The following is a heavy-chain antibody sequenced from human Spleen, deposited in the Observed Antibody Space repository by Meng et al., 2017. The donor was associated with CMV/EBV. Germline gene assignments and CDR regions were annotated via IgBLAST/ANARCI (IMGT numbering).Heavy chain of an antibody. CDR2: IYYSGST. CDR3: ARGVYYGEFDY. D-gene: IGHD3-10*01. CDR1: GGSISSSSYY. V-gene: IGHV4-39*07. J-gene: IGHJ4*02. Sequence: SQTLSLTCTVSGGSISSSSYYWGWIRQPPGKGLEWIGSIYYSGSTDYNPSLKSRITISLNTSKNQFSLKLTSVTAADTAVYYCARGVYYGEFDYWGQGTLVTVSS.